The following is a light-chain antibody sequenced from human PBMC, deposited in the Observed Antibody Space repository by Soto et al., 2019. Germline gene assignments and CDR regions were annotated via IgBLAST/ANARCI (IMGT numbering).Light chain of an antibody. CDR3: QVWDSSSDHGV. CDR1: NIGSKS. V-gene: IGLV3-21*04. CDR2: YDS. J-gene: IGLJ3*02. Sequence: SYELTQPPSVSVAPGKAARINCGGNNIGSKSVHWYQQKPGQAPVLVIYYDSDRPSGIPERFSGSNSGNTATLTISRVEAGDEADYYCQVWDSSSDHGVFGGGTQLTVL.